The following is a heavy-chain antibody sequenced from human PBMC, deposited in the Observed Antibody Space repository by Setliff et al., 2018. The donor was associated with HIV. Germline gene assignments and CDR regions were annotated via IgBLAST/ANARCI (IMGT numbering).Heavy chain of an antibody. CDR2: MYTDGST. Sequence: SETLSLTCTVSGGSITSGNYFWSWIRQPAGKGLEWIGHMYTDGSTNYNPSFKSRVTISADTSKNQFSLKLSSVTAADTAVDYCARDQSIAARYLFDPWGQGTLVTVSS. D-gene: IGHD6-6*01. CDR1: GGSITSGNYF. CDR3: ARDQSIAARYLFDP. V-gene: IGHV4-61*09. J-gene: IGHJ5*02.